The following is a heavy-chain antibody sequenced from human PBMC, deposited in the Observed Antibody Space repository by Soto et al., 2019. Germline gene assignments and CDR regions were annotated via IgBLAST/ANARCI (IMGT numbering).Heavy chain of an antibody. V-gene: IGHV1-3*01. D-gene: IGHD2-2*01. J-gene: IGHJ6*02. CDR3: AREGTCSSTSCPTYFSFGMDV. CDR2: INAGNGNT. CDR1: GYTFTSYA. Sequence: GASVKVSCKASGYTFTSYAMHWVRQAPGQRLEWMGWINAGNGNTKYSQKLQGRVTMTTDTFTRTAYMEVRSLRSDDTAVYYCAREGTCSSTSCPTYFSFGMDVWGQGTTVTVSS.